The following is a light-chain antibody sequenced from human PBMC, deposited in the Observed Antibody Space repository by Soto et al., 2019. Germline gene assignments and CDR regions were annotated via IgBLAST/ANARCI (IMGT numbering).Light chain of an antibody. CDR2: DVS. J-gene: IGLJ3*02. CDR3: SSYTSSSPRWV. Sequence: QSALTQPASVSGSPGQSISISCTGTSSDVGGYNYVSWYQQHAGKAPKLMIYDVSTRPSGVSNRFSGSKSGNTASLTISGLQAEDAADYYCSSYTSSSPRWVFGGGTKLTVL. V-gene: IGLV2-14*01. CDR1: SSDVGGYNY.